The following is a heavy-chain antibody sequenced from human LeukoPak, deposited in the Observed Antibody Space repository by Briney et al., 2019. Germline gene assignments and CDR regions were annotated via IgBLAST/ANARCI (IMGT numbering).Heavy chain of an antibody. J-gene: IGHJ4*02. CDR2: IFYSGST. CDR1: GGSISTYNW. D-gene: IGHD4-11*01. CDR3: AKTHSHFPPYFDY. Sequence: SGTLSLTCAVSGGSISTYNWWSRVRQPPGKGLEWIGEIFYSGSTNYNPSLKSRVTLSLDKSKNQFSLQLSSVTAADTAMYYCAKTHSHFPPYFDYWGQGTLVIVSS. V-gene: IGHV4-4*02.